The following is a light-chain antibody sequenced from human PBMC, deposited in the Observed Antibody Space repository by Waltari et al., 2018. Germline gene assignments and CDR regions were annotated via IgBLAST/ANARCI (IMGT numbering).Light chain of an antibody. Sequence: DIVMTQSPDSLAVSLGERTTINCKSSQSVLYSSTIKNYIVWYQQKPGQPPKLLIYWASTRESGVPDRFSGSGSGTDFTLTISSLQAEDLAVYYCQQYYSTPRTFGQGTKVEIK. J-gene: IGKJ1*01. CDR3: QQYYSTPRT. V-gene: IGKV4-1*01. CDR2: WAS. CDR1: QSVLYSSTIKNY.